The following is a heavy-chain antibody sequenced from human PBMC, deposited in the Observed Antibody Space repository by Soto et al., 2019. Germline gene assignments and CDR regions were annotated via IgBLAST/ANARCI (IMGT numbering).Heavy chain of an antibody. D-gene: IGHD3-10*01. CDR1: GYTFSSLG. CDR2: ISPYKGNT. CDR3: ARDLDASGSYYTDY. Sequence: QIQLVQSGAEVKKPGASVKVSCKASGYTFSSLGISWVRQAPGQGLEWMGWISPYKGNTHDAQGLQGRVTMTTDTSRSTAYMERRSLRSDDTAVYYCARDLDASGSYYTDYWGQGTLVTVSS. V-gene: IGHV1-18*01. J-gene: IGHJ4*02.